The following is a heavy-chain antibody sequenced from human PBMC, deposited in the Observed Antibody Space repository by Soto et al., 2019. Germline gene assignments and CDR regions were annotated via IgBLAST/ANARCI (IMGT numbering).Heavy chain of an antibody. J-gene: IGHJ6*04. Sequence: QVQLQESRPGLVKPSQTLSLTCTVSGGSISIGDYYWSWIRQPPGKGLEWIGYIYYSGSTYYNPSLKSRVTISVTTSKNQSPLQLSSVTAADTAVYSCARASPVVTDGWGKGTTVTVSS. CDR2: IYYSGST. CDR3: ARASPVVTDG. V-gene: IGHV4-30-4*01. CDR1: GGSISIGDYY. D-gene: IGHD5-18*01.